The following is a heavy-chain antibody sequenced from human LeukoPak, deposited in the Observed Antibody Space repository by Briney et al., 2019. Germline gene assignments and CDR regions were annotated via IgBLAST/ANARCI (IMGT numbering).Heavy chain of an antibody. CDR2: IYYTGTT. CDR1: CGSVASIGYD. D-gene: IGHD2-15*01. V-gene: IGHV4-39*01. Sequence: PSETLSLTCTVSCGSVASIGYDWTWIRQPPGKGLEWIGGIYYTGTTYYNSSLKSRVTISVDTSKNQFSLKVSSVTAADTAVYYCARRGSGPPNYWGPGILVTVSS. CDR3: ARRGSGPPNY. J-gene: IGHJ4*02.